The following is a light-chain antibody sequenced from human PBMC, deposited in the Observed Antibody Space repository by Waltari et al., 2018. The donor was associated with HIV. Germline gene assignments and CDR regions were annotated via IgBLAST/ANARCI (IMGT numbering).Light chain of an antibody. V-gene: IGKV3-15*01. CDR1: QSFSSN. J-gene: IGKJ1*01. Sequence: EIVMTQSPATLSASPGETASLSCRASQSFSSNLAWYQQKPGQAPRLLIYGASTRATGIPARFSGSGSGTEFTLTISSLQSEDFAVYYCQQYNKWPPTFGQGTKVEIK. CDR2: GAS. CDR3: QQYNKWPPT.